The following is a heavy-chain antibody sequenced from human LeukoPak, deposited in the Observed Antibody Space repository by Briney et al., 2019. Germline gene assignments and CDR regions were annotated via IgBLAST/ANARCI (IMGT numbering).Heavy chain of an antibody. D-gene: IGHD3-22*01. Sequence: PGGSLRLSCVASGFSFSSYWMAWVRQAPGKGLEWVANIKYDGSLKFSVDSVKGRFTISRDNAKNSLYLEMNSLRADDTAVYFCASSHDSSGNDWGQGTMVTVSS. CDR2: IKYDGSLK. CDR3: ASSHDSSGND. V-gene: IGHV3-7*01. CDR1: GFSFSSYW. J-gene: IGHJ4*02.